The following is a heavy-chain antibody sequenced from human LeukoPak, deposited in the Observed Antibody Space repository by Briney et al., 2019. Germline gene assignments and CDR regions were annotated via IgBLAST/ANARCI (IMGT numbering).Heavy chain of an antibody. D-gene: IGHD3-3*02. CDR1: GFIFIGYG. CDR3: AKEGAASWDVDV. J-gene: IGHJ6*04. Sequence: PGGSLRLSCAASGFIFIGYGMHWVRQAPGMGPEWVAFIRPDGHNKYYADSVKGRFMISRDNSKNTVDLQMNSLRGDDTAMYYCAKEGAASWDVDVWGKGTTVTVSS. CDR2: IRPDGHNK. V-gene: IGHV3-30*02.